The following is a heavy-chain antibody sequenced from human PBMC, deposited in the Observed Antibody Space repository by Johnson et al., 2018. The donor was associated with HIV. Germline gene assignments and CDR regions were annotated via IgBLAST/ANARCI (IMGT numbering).Heavy chain of an antibody. J-gene: IGHJ3*02. CDR1: GFTFDDYA. Sequence: QLVESGGGLVQPGGSLRLSCAASGFTFDDYAMHWVRQAPGKGLEWVSGISWNSGSIGYADSVKGRFTISRDNAKNSLYLQMNSLRAEDTAVYYCARDHYGIINDAFDIWGQGTMVTVSS. CDR2: ISWNSGSI. CDR3: ARDHYGIINDAFDI. D-gene: IGHD3-10*01. V-gene: IGHV3-9*01.